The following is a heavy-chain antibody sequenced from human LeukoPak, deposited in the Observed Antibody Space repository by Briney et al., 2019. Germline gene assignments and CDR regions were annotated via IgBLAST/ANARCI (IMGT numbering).Heavy chain of an antibody. D-gene: IGHD2-15*01. J-gene: IGHJ4*02. CDR3: AKAASRGLYCSGGSCYALVY. Sequence: GGSLRLSCAASGFTFSSYGMHWVRQAPGKGLEWVAIISYDGSNKYYADSAKGRFTISRDNSKNTLYLQMNSLRAEDTAVYYCAKAASRGLYCSGGSCYALVYWGQGTLVTVSS. V-gene: IGHV3-30*18. CDR1: GFTFSSYG. CDR2: ISYDGSNK.